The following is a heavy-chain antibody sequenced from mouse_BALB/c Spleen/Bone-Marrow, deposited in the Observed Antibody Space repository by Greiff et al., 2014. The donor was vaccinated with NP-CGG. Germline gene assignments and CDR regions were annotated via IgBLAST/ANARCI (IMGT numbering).Heavy chain of an antibody. CDR2: INPYNGDS. J-gene: IGHJ1*01. CDR1: GYSFTGYF. V-gene: IGHV1-20*02. D-gene: IGHD1-1*01. Sequence: VQLKESGPELVKPGASVKISCKASGYSFTGYFMNWVIQSHGKCLEWIGRINPYNGDSFYNQKFKGKATLTVDKSSSTAHMELRSLASEDSAVYYCARVTTDWYFDVWGAGTTVTVSS. CDR3: ARVTTDWYFDV.